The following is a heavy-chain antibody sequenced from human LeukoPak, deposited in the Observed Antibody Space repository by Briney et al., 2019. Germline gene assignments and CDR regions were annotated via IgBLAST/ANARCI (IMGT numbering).Heavy chain of an antibody. V-gene: IGHV3-21*04. CDR1: GFTFSSYT. Sequence: GGSLRLSCAASGFTFSSYTMNWVRQAPGKGLEWISSISSSSSYIYYADSVKGRFTISRDNAKNSLYLQMNSLRAEDTALYYCAKDTTYSSSSFVFDYWGQGTLVTVSS. CDR3: AKDTTYSSSSFVFDY. CDR2: ISSSSSYI. D-gene: IGHD6-6*01. J-gene: IGHJ4*02.